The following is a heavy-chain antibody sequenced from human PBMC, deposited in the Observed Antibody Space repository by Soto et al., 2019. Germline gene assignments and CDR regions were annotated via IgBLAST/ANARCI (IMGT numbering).Heavy chain of an antibody. CDR1: GFTFSNYY. CDR2: ISSTGRTI. D-gene: IGHD6-19*01. CDR3: ATAYSSGWEFDY. J-gene: IGHJ4*02. Sequence: GGSLRLSCGASGFTFSNYYMSWIRQAPGKGLEWVSYISSTGRTIYYADSVKGRFTVSRDNAQNSLSLKLNSLRVEDTAVYYWATAYSSGWEFDYWGQGTQVTVSS. V-gene: IGHV3-11*01.